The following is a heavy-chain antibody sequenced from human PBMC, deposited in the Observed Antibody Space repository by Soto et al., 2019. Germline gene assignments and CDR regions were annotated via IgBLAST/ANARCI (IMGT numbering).Heavy chain of an antibody. J-gene: IGHJ4*02. V-gene: IGHV6-1*01. D-gene: IGHD5-18*01. Sequence: QALSLTCAISGDSVSSNSATCNLIRHSPSRGLEWLGRTYYRSKWYNDYAVSVKSRITINPDTSKNQLSLQLNSVTPEDTAVYFCARSNSYGPPLDYWGQGALVTVSS. CDR3: ARSNSYGPPLDY. CDR2: TYYRSKWYN. CDR1: GDSVSSNSAT.